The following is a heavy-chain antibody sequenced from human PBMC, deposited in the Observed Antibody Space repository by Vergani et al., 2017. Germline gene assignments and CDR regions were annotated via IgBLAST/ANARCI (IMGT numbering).Heavy chain of an antibody. CDR2: IKQDGSEK. D-gene: IGHD3-3*01. Sequence: EVQLVESGGGLVQPGGSLRLSCAASGFTFISSWMSWVRQATGKGLEWGANIKQDGSEKYYVDSVKGRFTISRDNAKNSLYLQMNSLRAEDTAVYYCARDGGVVTFDYWGQGTLVTVSS. J-gene: IGHJ4*02. CDR3: ARDGGVVTFDY. V-gene: IGHV3-7*01. CDR1: GFTFISSW.